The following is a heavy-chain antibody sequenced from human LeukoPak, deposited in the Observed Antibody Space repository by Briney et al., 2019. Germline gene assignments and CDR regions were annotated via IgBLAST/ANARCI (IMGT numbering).Heavy chain of an antibody. D-gene: IGHD3-22*01. CDR2: IRYDGSNK. V-gene: IGHV3-30*02. Sequence: GGSLRLSCAASGFTFSSYGMHWVRQAPGKGLEWVAFIRYDGSNKYYADSVKGRFTISRDNSKNTLYLQMYSLRAEDTAVYYCARSAAHDSSGYYYYYYYMDVWGKGTTVTVSS. J-gene: IGHJ6*03. CDR1: GFTFSSYG. CDR3: ARSAAHDSSGYYYYYYYMDV.